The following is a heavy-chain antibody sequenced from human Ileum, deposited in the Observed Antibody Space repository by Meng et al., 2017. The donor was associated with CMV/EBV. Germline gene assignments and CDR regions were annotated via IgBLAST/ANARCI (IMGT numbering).Heavy chain of an antibody. CDR2: INRDGSER. CDR1: GFTLTNYW. J-gene: IGHJ6*02. CDR3: ARITTFGVGLPGMDV. D-gene: IGHD3-3*01. Sequence: GESLKISCTVSGFTLTNYWMDWVRQAPGKGLEWVANINRDGSERNYVDSVKGRFTISRDNPWNSLYLQMNSLTVEDTGVYYCARITTFGVGLPGMDVWGQGTTVTVSS. V-gene: IGHV3-7*01.